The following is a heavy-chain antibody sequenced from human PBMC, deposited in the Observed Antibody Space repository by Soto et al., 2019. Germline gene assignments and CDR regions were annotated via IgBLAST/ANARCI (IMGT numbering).Heavy chain of an antibody. Sequence: PVWLLRLSCGVSGFTFSTYAVHWVRQAPGKVMEYVSAISSNGGSTYYADSVKGRFKISRDNSKNTLYLQMGSLRAEEMAVYYCARGGYGDYVAALDIWGQGSIVTVTS. V-gene: IGHV3-64*02. D-gene: IGHD4-17*01. CDR1: GFTFSTYA. J-gene: IGHJ3*02. CDR3: ARGGYGDYVAALDI. CDR2: ISSNGGST.